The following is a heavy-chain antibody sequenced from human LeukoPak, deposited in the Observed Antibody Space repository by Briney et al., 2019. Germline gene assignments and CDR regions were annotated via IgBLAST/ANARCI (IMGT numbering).Heavy chain of an antibody. CDR3: ARHRAASDWTRPAYYFDY. J-gene: IGHJ4*02. V-gene: IGHV4-59*08. Sequence: SETLSLTCTVSGGSISSYYWSWIRQPPGKGLEWIGYIYYSGSTNYNPSLKSRVTISVDTSKNQFSLKLSSVTAADTAVYYCARHRAASDWTRPAYYFDYWGQGTLVTVSS. CDR1: GGSISSYY. D-gene: IGHD1-1*01. CDR2: IYYSGST.